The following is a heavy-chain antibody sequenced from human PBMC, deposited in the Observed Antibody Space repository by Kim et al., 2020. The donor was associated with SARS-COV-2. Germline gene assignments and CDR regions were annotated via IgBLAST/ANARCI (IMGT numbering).Heavy chain of an antibody. CDR2: ISSGSVDI. CDR3: ARLTPGYCKDGGCYSDL. J-gene: IGHJ5*02. Sequence: GGSLRLSCAASGFTFRSDSMTWVRQAPGKGLEWVSSISSGSVDIFYADSVRGRFTISRDNAQNSLYLQMNSLRVEDTAVYYCARLTPGYCKDGGCYSDLWGQGTLVTVSS. CDR1: GFTFRSDS. D-gene: IGHD2-15*01. V-gene: IGHV3-21*01.